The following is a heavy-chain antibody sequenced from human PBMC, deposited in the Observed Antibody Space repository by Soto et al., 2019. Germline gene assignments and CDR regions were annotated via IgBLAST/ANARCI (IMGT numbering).Heavy chain of an antibody. CDR2: ISGSGGST. CDR3: AKDCEYGRDSSGWYDY. J-gene: IGHJ4*02. Sequence: EVQLLESGGGLVQPGGSLRLSCAASGFTFSSYAMSWVRQAPGKGLEWVSAISGSGGSTYYADSVKGRFTISRDNSKNTLYLQMNSRRAEDTAVYYCAKDCEYGRDSSGWYDYWGQGTLVTVSS. D-gene: IGHD6-19*01. CDR1: GFTFSSYA. V-gene: IGHV3-23*01.